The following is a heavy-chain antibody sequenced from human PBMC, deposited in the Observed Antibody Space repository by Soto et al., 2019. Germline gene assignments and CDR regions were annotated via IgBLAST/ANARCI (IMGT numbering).Heavy chain of an antibody. CDR2: ISGSGGST. V-gene: IGHV3-23*01. J-gene: IGHJ5*01. D-gene: IGHD2-15*01. CDR1: GFTFSSYA. Sequence: PGGSLRLSCAASGFTFSSYAMSWVRQAPGKGLEWVSAISGSGGSTYYADSVKGRFTISRDNSRNTLNLQMNSLRVEDTAVYYCARGRIVVPPFDSWGRGTLVTVSS. CDR3: ARGRIVVPPFDS.